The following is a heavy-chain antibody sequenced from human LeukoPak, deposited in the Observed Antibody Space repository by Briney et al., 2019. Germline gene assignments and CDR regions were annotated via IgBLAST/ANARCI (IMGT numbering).Heavy chain of an antibody. V-gene: IGHV4-30-4*01. J-gene: IGHJ4*02. CDR2: IYYSGST. D-gene: IGHD3-22*01. CDR1: GGSISSGDYY. Sequence: PSETLSLTCTVSGGSISSGDYYWSWIRQPPGKGLEWIGYIYYSGSTYYNPSLKSRVTISVDTSKNQFSLKLSSVTAADTAVYYCARGGHSGGYYPPLDFDYWGQGTLVTVSS. CDR3: ARGGHSGGYYPPLDFDY.